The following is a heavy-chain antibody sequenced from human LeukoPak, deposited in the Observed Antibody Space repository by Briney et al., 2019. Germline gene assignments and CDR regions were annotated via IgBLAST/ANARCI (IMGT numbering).Heavy chain of an antibody. D-gene: IGHD3-10*01. Sequence: GGSLRLSCAASGFTFSSYAMHWVRQAPGKGLEWVAVISYDGSNKYYANSVKGRFTISRDNSKNTLYLQMNSLRAEDTAVYYCARDLSWYGDYFDYWGQGTVVTVSS. CDR3: ARDLSWYGDYFDY. CDR1: GFTFSSYA. V-gene: IGHV3-30*04. CDR2: ISYDGSNK. J-gene: IGHJ4*02.